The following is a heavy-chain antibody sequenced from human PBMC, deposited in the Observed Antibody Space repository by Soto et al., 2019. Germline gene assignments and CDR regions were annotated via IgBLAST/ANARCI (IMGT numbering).Heavy chain of an antibody. Sequence: GASVKVSCKASGYTFTGYYMHWLRQAPGQGLEWMGWINPNSGGTNYAQKFQGRVTMTRDTSISTAYMELSRLRSDDTAVYYCARSDYYGSGSYLYGMDVWGQGTTVTVSS. D-gene: IGHD3-10*01. CDR1: GYTFTGYY. J-gene: IGHJ6*02. V-gene: IGHV1-2*02. CDR2: INPNSGGT. CDR3: ARSDYYGSGSYLYGMDV.